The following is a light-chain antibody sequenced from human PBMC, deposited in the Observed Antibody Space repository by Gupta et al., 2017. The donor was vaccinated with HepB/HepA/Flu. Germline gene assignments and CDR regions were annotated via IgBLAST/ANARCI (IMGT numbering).Light chain of an antibody. V-gene: IGLV1-44*01. CDR1: SSNIGTNT. CDR3: AAWDVRYVV. Sequence: QSVLPQPPSTSGTPGQRVTITWSGSSSNIGTNTLTGNQQHPVTPPKLLIYSNNQRPSGVPDRFSGSKSGTSASLAINVLQAEDEADYYCAAWDVRYVVFGGGTKLTVL. J-gene: IGLJ2*01. CDR2: SNN.